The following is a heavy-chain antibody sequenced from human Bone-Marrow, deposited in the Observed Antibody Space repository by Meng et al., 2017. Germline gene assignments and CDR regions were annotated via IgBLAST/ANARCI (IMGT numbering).Heavy chain of an antibody. V-gene: IGHV4-61*01. Sequence: QGQLQGSGPGLVRPSETLSLTCTVSGGSVSSGSYYWSWIRQSPGKGLEWIGYIYYSGSTNYNPSLKSRVTISVDTSKNQFSLKLSSVTAADTAVYYCAREVSPDYYGSGSENWFDPWGQGTLVTAPQ. CDR3: AREVSPDYYGSGSENWFDP. D-gene: IGHD3-10*01. CDR2: IYYSGST. CDR1: GGSVSSGSYY. J-gene: IGHJ5*02.